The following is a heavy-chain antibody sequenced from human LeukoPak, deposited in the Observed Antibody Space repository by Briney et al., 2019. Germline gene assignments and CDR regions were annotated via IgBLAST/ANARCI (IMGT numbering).Heavy chain of an antibody. CDR2: IYYSGST. J-gene: IGHJ4*02. Sequence: SETLSLTCTVSGCSIRRSSYYWGWIRQPPGKGLEWIGSIYYSGSTYYNPSLKSRVTISVDTSKNQFSLKLSSVTAADTAVYYCARRQQPCDYWGQGTLVTVSS. CDR1: GCSIRRSSYY. CDR3: ARRQQPCDY. D-gene: IGHD6-13*01. V-gene: IGHV4-39*01.